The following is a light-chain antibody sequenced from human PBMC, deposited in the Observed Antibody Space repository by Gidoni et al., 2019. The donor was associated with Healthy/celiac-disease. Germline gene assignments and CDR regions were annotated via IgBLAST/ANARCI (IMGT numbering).Light chain of an antibody. CDR3: SSYAGSNNFDVV. CDR2: EVS. V-gene: IGLV2-8*01. Sequence: QSALTQPPSASGSPGPSVTISCTGTSSDVGGYNYVSWYQQHPGKAPKLMIYEVSKRPSGVPDRFSGSKSGNTASLTGAGLQAEDEADYYCSSYAGSNNFDVVFGGGTKLTVL. CDR1: SSDVGGYNY. J-gene: IGLJ2*01.